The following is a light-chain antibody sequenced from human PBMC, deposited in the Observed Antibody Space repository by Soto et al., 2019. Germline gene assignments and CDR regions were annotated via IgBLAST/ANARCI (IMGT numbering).Light chain of an antibody. CDR2: WAS. Sequence: DIVMTQSPDSLAVSLGERATINCKSSQSVLHSPNNKNYLAWYQHKPGQSPKMLIYWASFRASGVPDRFSGSGSGTDFTLTISSLQSEDVAVYYCQQYDTNSWSFGQGTKVEIK. CDR3: QQYDTNSWS. CDR1: QSVLHSPNNKNY. V-gene: IGKV4-1*01. J-gene: IGKJ1*01.